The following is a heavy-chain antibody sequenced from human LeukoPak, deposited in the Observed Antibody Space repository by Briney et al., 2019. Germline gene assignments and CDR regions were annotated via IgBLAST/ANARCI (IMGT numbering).Heavy chain of an antibody. Sequence: GASVKVSCKVSGYTLTELSMHWVRQAPGKGLEWMGGFDPEDGETIYAQKFQGRVTMTEDTSTDTAYMELSSLRSEDTAVYYCATTTLRYCSSTSCYDPRNHYGMDVWGKGTTVTVSS. D-gene: IGHD2-2*01. CDR2: FDPEDGET. CDR1: GYTLTELS. CDR3: ATTTLRYCSSTSCYDPRNHYGMDV. J-gene: IGHJ6*04. V-gene: IGHV1-24*01.